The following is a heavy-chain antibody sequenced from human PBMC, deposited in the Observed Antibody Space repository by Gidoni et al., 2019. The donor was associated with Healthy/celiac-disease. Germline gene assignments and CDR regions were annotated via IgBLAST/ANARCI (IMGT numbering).Heavy chain of an antibody. V-gene: IGHV4-39*01. D-gene: IGHD4-17*01. CDR1: GGSISSSSYY. CDR2: IYYSGST. Sequence: QLQLQGSAPGLVKPSKPLSLPSTVAGGSISSSSYYWGWIRQPPGQGLEWIGSIYYSGSTYYNPSRKSRCTISVDTSKNQFSLKRSSVTAADTAVYYCARLTTVVDYWGQGTLVTVSS. J-gene: IGHJ4*02. CDR3: ARLTTVVDY.